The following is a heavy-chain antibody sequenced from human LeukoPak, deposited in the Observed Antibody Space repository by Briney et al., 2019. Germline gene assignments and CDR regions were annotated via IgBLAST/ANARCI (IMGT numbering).Heavy chain of an antibody. CDR2: INPSGGST. CDR1: GYTFTSYY. J-gene: IGHJ6*02. D-gene: IGHD6-6*01. CDR3: ARDLGQLIYYYYGMDV. Sequence: ASVKVSCKASGYTFTSYYIHWVRQAPGQGLEWMGIINPSGGSTTYAQKFQGRVTMTRDTSTSTVYMELSSLKSEDTAMCYCARDLGQLIYYYYGMDVWGQGTTVTVSS. V-gene: IGHV1-46*01.